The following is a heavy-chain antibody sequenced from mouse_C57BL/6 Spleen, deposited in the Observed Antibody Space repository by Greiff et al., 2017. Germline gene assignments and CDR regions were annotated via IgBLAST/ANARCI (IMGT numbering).Heavy chain of an antibody. V-gene: IGHV1-82*01. J-gene: IGHJ1*03. CDR3: ARTDNSRFDV. CDR2: IYPGDGDT. CDR1: GYAFSSSW. Sequence: QVQLQQSGPELVKPGASVKISCKASGYAFSSSWMNWVKQRPGTGLEWIGRIYPGDGDTNYNGKFKGKATLTADKSSSTAYMQLSSLTSEDSAVYFCARTDNSRFDVWGTGTTVTVSS. D-gene: IGHD1-3*01.